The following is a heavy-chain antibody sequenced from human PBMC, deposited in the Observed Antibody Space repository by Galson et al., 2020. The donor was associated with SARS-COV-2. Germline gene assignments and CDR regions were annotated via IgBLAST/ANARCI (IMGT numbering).Heavy chain of an antibody. V-gene: IGHV3-30-3*01. CDR3: ARPLGHGDYYYGMDV. J-gene: IGHJ6*02. CDR1: GFTFSSYA. D-gene: IGHD4-17*01. CDR2: ISYDGSNK. Sequence: GGSLRLSCAASGFTFSSYAMHWVRQAPGKGLEWVAVISYDGSNKYYADSVKGRFTISRDNSKNTLYLQMNSLRAEDTAVYYCARPLGHGDYYYGMDVWGQGTLVTVSS.